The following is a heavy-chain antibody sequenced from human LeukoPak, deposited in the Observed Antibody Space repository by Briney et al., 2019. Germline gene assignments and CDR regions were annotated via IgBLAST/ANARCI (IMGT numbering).Heavy chain of an antibody. Sequence: SETLSLTCTVSGGSISSYYWSWIRQPPGKGLEWIGYIFYSGSTNYNPSLKSRVTISVDTSKNQFSLKLSSVTAADTAVYYCARTAITMTLLDAFDIWGQGTMVTVSS. D-gene: IGHD3-22*01. CDR3: ARTAITMTLLDAFDI. CDR2: IFYSGST. V-gene: IGHV4-59*12. J-gene: IGHJ3*02. CDR1: GGSISSYY.